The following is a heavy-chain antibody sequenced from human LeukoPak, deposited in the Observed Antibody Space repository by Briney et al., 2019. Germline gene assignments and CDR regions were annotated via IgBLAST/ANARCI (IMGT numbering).Heavy chain of an antibody. Sequence: SETLSLTCTVSGVSISSYHWTWIRQPPGEGLEWIGHIYNSGSTNYNPSLRGRVTISLDTSKNQVSLKLSSVTAADTAMYYCARTGPTSAAGYHFDYWGQGTLVTVSS. CDR2: IYNSGST. CDR1: GVSISSYH. J-gene: IGHJ4*02. D-gene: IGHD6-13*01. CDR3: ARTGPTSAAGYHFDY. V-gene: IGHV4-59*01.